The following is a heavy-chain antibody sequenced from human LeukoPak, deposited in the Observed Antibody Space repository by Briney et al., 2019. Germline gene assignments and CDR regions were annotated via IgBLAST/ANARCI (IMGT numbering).Heavy chain of an antibody. CDR1: GFTFSSYG. D-gene: IGHD4-17*01. V-gene: IGHV3-33*01. CDR3: ARDGAYGHRGYFDY. Sequence: PGRALRLSCAASGFTFSSYGMHWVRQAPGKGVEGVAVIWYDGSNKYYADSVKGRFTISRDNSKNTLYLQMNSLRAVDTAVYYCARDGAYGHRGYFDYWGQGTLVTVSS. CDR2: IWYDGSNK. J-gene: IGHJ4*02.